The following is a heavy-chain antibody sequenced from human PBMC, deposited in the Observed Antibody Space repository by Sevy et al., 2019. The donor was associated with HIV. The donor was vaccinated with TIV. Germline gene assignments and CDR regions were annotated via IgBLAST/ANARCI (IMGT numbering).Heavy chain of an antibody. CDR1: GYTLTELS. V-gene: IGHV1-24*01. CDR3: ATGVETKWDAFDI. Sequence: ASVKVSCKVSGYTLTELSMHWVRQAPGKGLEWMGGFDPEDGETIYAQKFQGRVTMTEDTSTDTAYMELSSLRSEDTAVYYCATGVETKWDAFDIWGQWTMVTVSS. CDR2: FDPEDGET. D-gene: IGHD1-1*01. J-gene: IGHJ3*02.